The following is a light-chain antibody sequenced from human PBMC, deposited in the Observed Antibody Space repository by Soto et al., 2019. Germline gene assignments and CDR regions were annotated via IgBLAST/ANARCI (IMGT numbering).Light chain of an antibody. Sequence: EIVLTQSPGTLSLSPGERATLSCRASQSVSSSYLAWYQHKPGQAPRLLIYCASSRATGIPDRFSGSGSGTDFTLTISRLEPEDVAVYYCQQYGSSPHTFGQGTKLEIK. V-gene: IGKV3-20*01. CDR1: QSVSSSY. CDR3: QQYGSSPHT. J-gene: IGKJ2*01. CDR2: CAS.